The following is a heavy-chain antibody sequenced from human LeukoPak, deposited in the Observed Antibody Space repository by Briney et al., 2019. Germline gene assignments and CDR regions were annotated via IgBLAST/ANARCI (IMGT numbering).Heavy chain of an antibody. CDR1: GYTFTSYA. J-gene: IGHJ4*02. V-gene: IGHV1-3*03. CDR2: INAGNGNT. D-gene: IGHD4-17*01. Sequence: GASVKVSCKASGYTFTSYAMHWVRQAPGQRLEWMGWINAGNGNTKYSQEFQGRVTITRDTSAGTAYMELSSLRSEDMAVYYCARAFDYGDYVGAPPDYWGQGTLVTVSS. CDR3: ARAFDYGDYVGAPPDY.